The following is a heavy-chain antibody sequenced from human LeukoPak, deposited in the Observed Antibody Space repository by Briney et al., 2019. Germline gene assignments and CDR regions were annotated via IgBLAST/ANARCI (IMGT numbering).Heavy chain of an antibody. CDR2: IYPGDSDT. CDR1: GYSFTSYW. V-gene: IGHV5-51*01. CDR3: ARHEEGYCSGGSCFDAFDI. J-gene: IGHJ3*02. D-gene: IGHD2-15*01. Sequence: GESLQISCKGSGYSFTSYWIGWVRQMPGKGLEWMGIIYPGDSDTRYSPSFQGQVTISADKSISTAYLQWSSLKASDTAMYYCARHEEGYCSGGSCFDAFDIWGQGTMVTVSS.